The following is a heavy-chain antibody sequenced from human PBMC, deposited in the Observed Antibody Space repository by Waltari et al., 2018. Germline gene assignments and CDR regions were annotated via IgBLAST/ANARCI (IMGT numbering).Heavy chain of an antibody. J-gene: IGHJ3*02. CDR1: GFPFRSSS. V-gene: IGHV3-48*04. CDR2: ISGDSGSI. Sequence: EVQLVESGGGLVQPGGSLSLSCAAPGFPFRSSSLNGFRQAPGKGLEWVSYISGDSGSIHYADSVKGRITVSRDNAKNSLYLQMSSLTAEDTAVFYCARDRDWAFDIWGQGTMVTVSS. CDR3: ARDRDWAFDI. D-gene: IGHD2-21*01.